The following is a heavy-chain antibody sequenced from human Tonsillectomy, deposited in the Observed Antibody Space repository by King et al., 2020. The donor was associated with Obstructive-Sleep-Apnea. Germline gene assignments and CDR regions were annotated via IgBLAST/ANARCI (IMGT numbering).Heavy chain of an antibody. Sequence: VQLVESGGGLVXPXGSLRLXXAAXXSXXXGXXXXXVXXAPGXGXEWVSGITWNSDGRSYADFVKGRFTISRDNAKNSXXLXMKRLRHEDTAMYYCARRXXDSGRPKGXXXWGXGTMVTXSX. CDR2: ITWNSDGR. CDR1: XSXXXGXX. CDR3: ARRXXDSGRPKGXXX. J-gene: IGHJ3*02. D-gene: IGHD1-26*01. V-gene: IGHV3-9*01.